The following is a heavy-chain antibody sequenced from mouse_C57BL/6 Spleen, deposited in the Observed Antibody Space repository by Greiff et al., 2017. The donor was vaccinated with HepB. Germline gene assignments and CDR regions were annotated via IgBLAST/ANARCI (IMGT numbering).Heavy chain of an antibody. CDR3: AREHYYGSRGWYFDV. D-gene: IGHD1-1*01. Sequence: VQLQQSGPELVKPGASVKISCKASGYTFTDYYMNWVKQSHGKSLEWIGDINPNNGGTSYNQKFKGKATLTVDKSSSTAYMELRSLTSEDSAVYYCAREHYYGSRGWYFDVWGTGTTVTVSS. V-gene: IGHV1-26*01. CDR2: INPNNGGT. CDR1: GYTFTDYY. J-gene: IGHJ1*03.